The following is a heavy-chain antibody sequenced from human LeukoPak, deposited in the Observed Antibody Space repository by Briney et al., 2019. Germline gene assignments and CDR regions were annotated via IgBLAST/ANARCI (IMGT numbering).Heavy chain of an antibody. V-gene: IGHV3-74*01. CDR2: IKPDGSYT. CDR3: ARVGHDSSGYYYVNFDY. Sequence: GGSLRLSCAASGFPFSGYWMYWLRQAPGKGMVWVSRIKPDGSYTSYADFVKGRFTTSRDNAKNTLYLQLSSLRAEDTAVYYCARVGHDSSGYYYVNFDYWGQGTLVTVSS. D-gene: IGHD3-22*01. J-gene: IGHJ4*02. CDR1: GFPFSGYW.